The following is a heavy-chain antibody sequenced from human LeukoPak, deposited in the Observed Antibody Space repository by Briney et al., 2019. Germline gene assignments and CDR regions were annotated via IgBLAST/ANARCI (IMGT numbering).Heavy chain of an antibody. CDR3: ARDRYYYDSSSYYSAFET. V-gene: IGHV4-59*12. CDR2: IYYSGST. CDR1: GGSISSYY. J-gene: IGHJ3*02. Sequence: SETLSLTCTVSGGSISSYYWSWIRQPPGKGLEWIGYIYYSGSTNYNPSLKSRVTMSVDTSKNQFSLKLTSVTAADTAVYYCARDRYYYDSSSYYSAFETRGQGTMVTVSS. D-gene: IGHD3-22*01.